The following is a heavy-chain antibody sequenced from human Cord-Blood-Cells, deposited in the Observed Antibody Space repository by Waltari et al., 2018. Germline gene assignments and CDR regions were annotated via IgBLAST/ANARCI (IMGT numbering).Heavy chain of an antibody. CDR3: ARSGYFGDAFDI. D-gene: IGHD3-10*01. Sequence: VQLVESGGGLVKPGGSLRLSCAASGVTLSSYSMNWVRQAPGKGLEWVSSISSSSSYIYYADSVKGRFTISRDNAKNSLYLQMNSLRAEDTAVYYCARSGYFGDAFDIWGQGTMVTVSS. J-gene: IGHJ3*02. V-gene: IGHV3-21*01. CDR1: GVTLSSYS. CDR2: ISSSSSYI.